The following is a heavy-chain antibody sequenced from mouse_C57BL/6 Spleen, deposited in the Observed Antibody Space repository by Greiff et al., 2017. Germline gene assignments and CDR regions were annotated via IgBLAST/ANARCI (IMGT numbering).Heavy chain of an antibody. CDR3: ASTAQATLAY. Sequence: VQLQQSGAELVRPGTSVKLSCKASGYTFTSYWMHWVKQRPGQGLEWIGVIDPSDSYPTYNQKFKGKATLTVDTSSSTAYMQLSSLTSEDSAVYYCASTAQATLAYWGQGTLVTVSA. V-gene: IGHV1-59*01. CDR1: GYTFTSYW. CDR2: IDPSDSYP. J-gene: IGHJ3*01. D-gene: IGHD3-2*02.